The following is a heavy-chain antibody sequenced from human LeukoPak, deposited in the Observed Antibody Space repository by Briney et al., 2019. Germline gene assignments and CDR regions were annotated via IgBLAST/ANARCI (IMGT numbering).Heavy chain of an antibody. J-gene: IGHJ4*02. D-gene: IGHD5-18*01. V-gene: IGHV1-8*01. CDR2: MNPNSGNT. CDR1: GYSFTTYD. Sequence: ASVKVSCKASGYSFTTYDINWVRQATGQGLEWMGWMNPNSGNTGYAQRFQGRVTVTRGTSISTAYMELNSLTSEDTAVYYCAKNVRDTGTFDYWGQGTLVTVSS. CDR3: AKNVRDTGTFDY.